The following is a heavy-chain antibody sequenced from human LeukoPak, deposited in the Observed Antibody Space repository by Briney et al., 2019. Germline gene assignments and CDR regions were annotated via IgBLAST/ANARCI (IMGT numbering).Heavy chain of an antibody. CDR3: ARSNKDYYVSYYLDV. J-gene: IGHJ6*03. CDR1: GFTFGDYG. V-gene: IGHV3-20*04. CDR2: VNRNGDST. Sequence: PGGSLRLSCAASGFTFGDYGMSWVRQAPGKGLEWVSGVNRNGDSTGYEDSVKGRFTISRDNARNSLYLQMNSLRAEDTALYYCARSNKDYYVSYYLDVWAKGTTVTVSS.